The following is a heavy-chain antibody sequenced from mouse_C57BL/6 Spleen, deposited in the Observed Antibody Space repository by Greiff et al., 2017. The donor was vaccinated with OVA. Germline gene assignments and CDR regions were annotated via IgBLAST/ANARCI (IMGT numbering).Heavy chain of an antibody. J-gene: IGHJ2*01. D-gene: IGHD4-1*01. CDR1: GYSITSGYY. Sequence: EVQLQQSGPGLVKPSQSLSLTCSVTGYSITSGYYWNWIRQFPGNKLEWMGYISYDGSNNYNPSLKNRISITRDTSKNQFFLKLNSVTTEDTATYYCARGFNWDEEEDYWGQGTTLTVSS. CDR2: ISYDGSN. CDR3: ARGFNWDEEEDY. V-gene: IGHV3-6*01.